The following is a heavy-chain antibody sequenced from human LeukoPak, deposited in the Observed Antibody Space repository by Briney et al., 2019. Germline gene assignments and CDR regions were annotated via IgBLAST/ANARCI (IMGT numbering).Heavy chain of an antibody. CDR1: GGSISSYY. CDR3: ASYSGYDTPRFDY. J-gene: IGHJ4*02. D-gene: IGHD5-12*01. Sequence: SETLSLTCTVSGGSISSYYWSWIRQPPGKGLEWIAYIYYSGSTSYNPSLKSRVTMSVDTSKNQFSLKLSSVTAADTAVYYCASYSGYDTPRFDYWGQGTLVSVSS. CDR2: IYYSGST. V-gene: IGHV4-59*08.